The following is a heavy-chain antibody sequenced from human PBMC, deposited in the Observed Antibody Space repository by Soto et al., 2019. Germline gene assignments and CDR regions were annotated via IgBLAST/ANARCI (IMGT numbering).Heavy chain of an antibody. V-gene: IGHV4-30-2*01. J-gene: IGHJ6*02. D-gene: IGHD3-10*01. Sequence: QLQLQESGSGLVKPSQKLSLTCTVSGGSINSGGYSWSWIRQPPGKGLEWIGYIDRSGRAYYSPSLQNRVTISVDTSKNPFSLNLTSVTAADTAVYYCAVSGRGGLDVWGQGTTVTVSS. CDR2: IDRSGRA. CDR1: GGSINSGGYS. CDR3: AVSGRGGLDV.